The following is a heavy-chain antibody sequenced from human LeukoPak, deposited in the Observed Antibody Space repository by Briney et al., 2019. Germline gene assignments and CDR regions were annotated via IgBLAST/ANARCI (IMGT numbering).Heavy chain of an antibody. J-gene: IGHJ4*02. CDR3: ASGSGMITFGGVQLDY. D-gene: IGHD3-16*01. Sequence: GASVTVSCKASGGTFSNYAITWVRQAPGQGLEWMGRIIPIFGTANYAQKFQGRVTITTDESTTTAYMELSSLRSEDTAVYYCASGSGMITFGGVQLDYWGQGTLVTVSS. CDR1: GGTFSNYA. CDR2: IIPIFGTA. V-gene: IGHV1-69*05.